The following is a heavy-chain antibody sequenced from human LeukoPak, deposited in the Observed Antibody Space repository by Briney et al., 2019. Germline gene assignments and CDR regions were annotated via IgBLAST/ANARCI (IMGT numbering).Heavy chain of an antibody. CDR2: ISGYNGNT. J-gene: IGHJ4*02. Sequence: SVKVSCKTSGYTFSNYDITWVRQAPGQGLEWMGWISGYNGNTKYAQKFQGRVTMTTDTSTSTAYMELRSLRSDDTAVYYCARDYGDYPSYWGQGTLVTVSS. V-gene: IGHV1-18*01. CDR3: ARDYGDYPSY. CDR1: GYTFSNYD. D-gene: IGHD4-17*01.